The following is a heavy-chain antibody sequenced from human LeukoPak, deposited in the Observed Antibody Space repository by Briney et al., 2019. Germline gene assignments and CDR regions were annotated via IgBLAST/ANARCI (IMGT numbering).Heavy chain of an antibody. D-gene: IGHD1-26*01. J-gene: IGHJ4*02. CDR2: IYTSGST. V-gene: IGHV4-4*07. CDR3: AREGGATTYYFDY. Sequence: SETLSLTCTVSGGPISSYYWSWIRQPAGKGLEWIGRIYTSGSTNYNPSLKSRVTISVDKSKNQFSLKLSSVTAADTAVYYCAREGGATTYYFDYWGQGTLVTVSS. CDR1: GGPISSYY.